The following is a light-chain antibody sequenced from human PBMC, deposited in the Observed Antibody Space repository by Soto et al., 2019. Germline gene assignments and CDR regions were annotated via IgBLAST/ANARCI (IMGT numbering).Light chain of an antibody. CDR3: MQALQTRFT. CDR1: QSLLHSNGYNY. V-gene: IGKV2-28*01. Sequence: DIVMTQSPLSLPVTPGEPASISCRSSQSLLHSNGYNYLDWYLQKTGQSPQLLIYLGSNRASGAPDRLSGSGSGTDFTLKISRVDAEDVGVYYCMQALQTRFTCGRGTKVDIK. CDR2: LGS. J-gene: IGKJ3*01.